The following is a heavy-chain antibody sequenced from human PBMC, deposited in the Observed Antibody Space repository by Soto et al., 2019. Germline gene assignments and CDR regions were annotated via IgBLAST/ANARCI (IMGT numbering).Heavy chain of an antibody. CDR3: AREELGYCSGGSCSPWFDP. CDR1: GFTFSSYW. J-gene: IGHJ5*02. D-gene: IGHD2-15*01. CDR2: IKQDGSEK. Sequence: PGGALRLSCAASGFTFSSYWMSWVRQAPGKGLEWVANIKQDGSEKYYVDSVKGRFTISRDNAKNSLYLQMNSLRAEDTAVYYCAREELGYCSGGSCSPWFDPWGQGTLVTVSP. V-gene: IGHV3-7*03.